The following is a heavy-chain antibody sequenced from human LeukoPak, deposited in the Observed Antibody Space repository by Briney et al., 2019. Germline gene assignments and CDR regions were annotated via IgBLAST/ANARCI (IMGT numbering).Heavy chain of an antibody. V-gene: IGHV3-74*01. CDR2: INNDGSST. J-gene: IGHJ4*02. CDR1: GFTFSSYR. D-gene: IGHD5-24*01. Sequence: GGSLRLSCAASGFTFSSYRMHWVRQAPGKGLAWVSRINNDGSSTNYADSVKGRFTISRDNAKNTLYLQMHSLRAEDTAVYYCARDDSTWLQSHDYWGQGTLVTVSS. CDR3: ARDDSTWLQSHDY.